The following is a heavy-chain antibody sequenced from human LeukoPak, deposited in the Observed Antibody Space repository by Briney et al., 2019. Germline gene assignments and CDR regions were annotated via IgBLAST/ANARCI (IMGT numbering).Heavy chain of an antibody. V-gene: IGHV1-46*01. CDR2: INPSGGST. J-gene: IGHJ3*02. CDR3: ARVRAVAGDAFDI. Sequence: ASVKVSCKASGYTFTSYYMHWVRQAPGQGLEWMGIINPSGGSTSYAQKFQGRVTITTDESTSTAYMELSRLRSDDTAVYYCARVRAVAGDAFDIWGQGTMVTVSS. D-gene: IGHD6-19*01. CDR1: GYTFTSYY.